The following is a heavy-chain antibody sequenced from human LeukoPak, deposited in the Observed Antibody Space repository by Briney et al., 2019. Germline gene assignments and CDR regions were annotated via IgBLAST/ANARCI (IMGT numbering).Heavy chain of an antibody. V-gene: IGHV3-43*02. J-gene: IGHJ6*02. D-gene: IGHD1-26*01. CDR2: ISGDGGST. CDR3: AKDMTVEATDYYYYGMDV. CDR1: GFTFDDYA. Sequence: GGSLRLSCAASGFTFDDYAMHWVRQAPGKGLEWVSLISGDGGSTYYADSVKGRFTISRDNSKNSLYLQMNSLRTEDTALYYCAKDMTVEATDYYYYGMDVWGQGTTVTVSS.